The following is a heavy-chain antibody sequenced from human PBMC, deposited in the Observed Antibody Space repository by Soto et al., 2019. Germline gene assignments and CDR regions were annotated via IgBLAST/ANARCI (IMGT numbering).Heavy chain of an antibody. Sequence: QVQLVESGGGVVQPGRSLRLSCAASGFPFSSYAMHWVRQAPGKGLEWVAVISYDGSNKYYADSVKGRFTISRDNSKNTLYLQMNSLRAEDTAVYYCARGDPFGYSGYDAFDYWGQGTLVTVSS. CDR3: ARGDPFGYSGYDAFDY. J-gene: IGHJ4*02. CDR1: GFPFSSYA. CDR2: ISYDGSNK. D-gene: IGHD5-12*01. V-gene: IGHV3-30-3*01.